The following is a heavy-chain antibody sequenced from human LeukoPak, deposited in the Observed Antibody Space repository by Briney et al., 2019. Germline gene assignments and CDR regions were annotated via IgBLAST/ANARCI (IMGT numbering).Heavy chain of an antibody. J-gene: IGHJ4*02. D-gene: IGHD2-2*01. Sequence: SVTVSCKASGGTFSSYAISWVRQAPGQGLEWMGGIIPIFGTANYAQKFQGRVTITADKSTGTAYMELSSLRSEDTAVYYCARALVVPAAMDYWGQGTLVTVSS. V-gene: IGHV1-69*06. CDR3: ARALVVPAAMDY. CDR1: GGTFSSYA. CDR2: IIPIFGTA.